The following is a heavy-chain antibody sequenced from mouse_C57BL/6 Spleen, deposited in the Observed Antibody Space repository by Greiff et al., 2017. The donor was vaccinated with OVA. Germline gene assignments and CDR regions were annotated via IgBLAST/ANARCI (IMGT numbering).Heavy chain of an antibody. CDR3: ARNGDYYGSVFAY. CDR1: GFSLTSYA. D-gene: IGHD1-1*01. J-gene: IGHJ3*01. V-gene: IGHV2-9-1*01. CDR2: IWPGGGT. Sequence: QVQLKESGPGLVAPSQSLSITCTVSGFSLTSYAISWVRQPPGKGLEWLGVIWPGGGTNYNSALKSRLSISKDNSKSQVFLKMNSLQTDDTARYYCARNGDYYGSVFAYWGQGTLVTVSA.